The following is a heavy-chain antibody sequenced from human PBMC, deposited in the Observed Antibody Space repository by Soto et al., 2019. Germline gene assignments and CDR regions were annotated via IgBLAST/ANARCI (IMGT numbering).Heavy chain of an antibody. V-gene: IGHV4-31*01. D-gene: IGHD5-18*01. CDR1: GGSISSGGYY. Sequence: SETLSLTCTVSGGSISSGGYYWSWIRQHPGKGLEWIGYIYYSGSTYYNPSLKSLVTISVDTSKNQFSLKLSSVTAADTAVYYCARVGYSYGFDYWGQGTLVTVSS. CDR3: ARVGYSYGFDY. CDR2: IYYSGST. J-gene: IGHJ4*02.